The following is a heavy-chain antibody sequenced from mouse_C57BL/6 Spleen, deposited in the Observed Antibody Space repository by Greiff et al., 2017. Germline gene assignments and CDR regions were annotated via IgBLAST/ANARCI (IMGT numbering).Heavy chain of an antibody. CDR2: IHPNSGST. V-gene: IGHV1-64*01. J-gene: IGHJ3*01. CDR3: ARGSSGCVFAY. D-gene: IGHD3-2*02. CDR1: GYTFTSYW. Sequence: VQLQQPGAELVKPGASVKLSCKASGYTFTSYWMHWVKQRPGQGLEWIGMIHPNSGSTNYNEKFKSKATLTVDKYSSTAYMQLSSLPSEDSSVYYGARGSSGCVFAYWGQGTLVTVSA.